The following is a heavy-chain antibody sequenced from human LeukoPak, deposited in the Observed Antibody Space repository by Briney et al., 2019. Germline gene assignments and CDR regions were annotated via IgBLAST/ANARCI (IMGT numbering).Heavy chain of an antibody. CDR1: GFTFSSYW. V-gene: IGHV3-7*01. CDR3: ARVRDPEY. Sequence: GGSLRLSCAASGFTFSSYWMNWVRQAPGKRLEWVANIKQDGSEKYYVDSVKGRFTISRDNADNSLYLQMNSLRAGDTAVYYCARVRDPEYWGQGTLVTVSS. CDR2: IKQDGSEK. J-gene: IGHJ4*02. D-gene: IGHD1-14*01.